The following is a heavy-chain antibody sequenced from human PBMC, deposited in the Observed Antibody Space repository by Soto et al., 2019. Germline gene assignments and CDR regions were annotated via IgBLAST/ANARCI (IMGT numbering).Heavy chain of an antibody. CDR2: INPNGGST. V-gene: IGHV1-46*01. D-gene: IGHD3-16*02. J-gene: IGHJ3*02. Sequence: ASVKVSCKASGYTFINYYMHWVRQAPGQGLEWMGIINPNGGSTTYAQKFQGRVTLTRDTSTNTVNMELSSLRSEDTAVYYCAADLMGELSLTTFYAFDIWGQGTMVT. CDR1: GYTFINYY. CDR3: AADLMGELSLTTFYAFDI.